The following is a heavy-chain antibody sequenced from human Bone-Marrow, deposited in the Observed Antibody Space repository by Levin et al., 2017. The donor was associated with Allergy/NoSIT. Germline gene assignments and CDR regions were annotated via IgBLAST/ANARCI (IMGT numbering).Heavy chain of an antibody. CDR2: IYSNGVT. Sequence: LSLPCAASGFTVNNTQMNWVRQFPGKGLEWVSIIYSNGVTNYADSVKGRFIISRDNSKNTLYLQMNSLRAEDTAIYYCARDVFRIINDCWGQGTLVTVSS. D-gene: IGHD3-10*01. CDR3: ARDVFRIINDC. J-gene: IGHJ4*02. V-gene: IGHV3-66*01. CDR1: GFTVNNTQ.